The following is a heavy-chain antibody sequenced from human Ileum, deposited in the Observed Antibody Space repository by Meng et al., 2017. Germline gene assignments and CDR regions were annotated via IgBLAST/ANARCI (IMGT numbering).Heavy chain of an antibody. CDR2: IGGSGAPT. J-gene: IGHJ5*02. CDR3: AKTGQLDP. D-gene: IGHD1-1*01. Sequence: EVQLLESGGGLVQPGGSLRLSCVASGFTFSSYAMSWVRRTPGKGLEWVSSIGGSGAPTYYADSVKGLFIISRDNSKNTIFLQMNSLRAEDTAVYYCAKTGQLDPWGQGTLVTVSS. V-gene: IGHV3-23*01. CDR1: GFTFSSYA.